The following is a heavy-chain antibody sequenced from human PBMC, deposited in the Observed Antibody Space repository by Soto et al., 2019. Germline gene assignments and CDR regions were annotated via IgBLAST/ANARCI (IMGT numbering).Heavy chain of an antibody. Sequence: PGGSLRLSCAASGFTFSNAWMSWVRQAPGKGLEWVGRIKSKTDGGTTDYAAPVKGRFTISRDDSKNTLFLQMDSLKTEDTAVYFCTTETSGSYFSYFDYWGQGTLVTVSS. CDR1: GFTFSNAW. CDR2: IKSKTDGGTT. J-gene: IGHJ4*02. CDR3: TTETSGSYFSYFDY. D-gene: IGHD1-26*01. V-gene: IGHV3-15*01.